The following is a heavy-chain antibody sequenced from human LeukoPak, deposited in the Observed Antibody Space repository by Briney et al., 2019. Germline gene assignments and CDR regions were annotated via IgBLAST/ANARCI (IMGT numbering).Heavy chain of an antibody. D-gene: IGHD1-14*01. CDR3: AKGPQTKFDY. V-gene: IGHV3-30*04. Sequence: GGSLRLSCAASGFTFSSYAMHWVRQAPGKGLEWVAVISYDGSNKYYADSVKGRFTISRDNSKNTLYLQMNSLRAEDTAVYYCAKGPQTKFDYWGQGTLVTVSS. CDR1: GFTFSSYA. CDR2: ISYDGSNK. J-gene: IGHJ4*02.